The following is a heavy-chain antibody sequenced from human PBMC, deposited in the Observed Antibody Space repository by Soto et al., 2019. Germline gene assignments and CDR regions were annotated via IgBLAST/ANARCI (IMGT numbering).Heavy chain of an antibody. CDR1: GGTFSRYA. CDR2: IIPIFGTA. D-gene: IGHD2-15*01. CDR3: ARERSGYFDY. Sequence: GASVKVSCKASGGTFSRYAISWVRQAPGQGLEWMGGIIPIFGTANYAQKFQGRVTITADESTSTAYMELSSLRSEDTAVYYCARERSGYFDYWGQGTLVTVSS. J-gene: IGHJ4*02. V-gene: IGHV1-69*13.